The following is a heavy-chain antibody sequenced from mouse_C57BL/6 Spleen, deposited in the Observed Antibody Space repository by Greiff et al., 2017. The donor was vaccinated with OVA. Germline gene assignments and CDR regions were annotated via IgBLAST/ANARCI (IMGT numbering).Heavy chain of an antibody. CDR3: ARGRPYYAMDY. Sequence: EVQRVESGGGLVQPGGSLSLSCAASGFTFTDYYMSWVRQPPGKALEWLGFIRNKANGYTTEYSASVKGRFTISRDNSQSILYLQMNALRAEDSATYYCARGRPYYAMDYWGQGTSVTVSS. CDR1: GFTFTDYY. V-gene: IGHV7-3*01. CDR2: IRNKANGYTT. J-gene: IGHJ4*01.